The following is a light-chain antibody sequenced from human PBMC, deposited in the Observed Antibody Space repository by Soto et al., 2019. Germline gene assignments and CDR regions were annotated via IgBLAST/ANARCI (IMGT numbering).Light chain of an antibody. V-gene: IGLV1-40*01. CDR2: GNG. Sequence: QSVLTQPPSVSGAPGQRVTISCSGTSSSIGAGYEVHWYHQLPGTAPKLVVSGNGNRPSGVPDRLSASKSGTSASLAITGLHAEDEGHYYCQSYDKRLTAYVFGTGPKLTAL. CDR3: QSYDKRLTAYV. J-gene: IGLJ1*01. CDR1: SSSIGAGYE.